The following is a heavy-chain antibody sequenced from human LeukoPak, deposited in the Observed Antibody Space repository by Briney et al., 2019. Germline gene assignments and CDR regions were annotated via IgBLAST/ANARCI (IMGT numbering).Heavy chain of an antibody. Sequence: GGSLRLSCVVSGITLSNYGMSWVRQAPGKGLEWVAGISDRGGSTNYADSVKGRFTISRDNAKNSLYLQMNSLRAEDTAVYYCARDGSADEPDYYDYYMDVWGKGTTVTVSS. J-gene: IGHJ6*03. V-gene: IGHV3-23*01. D-gene: IGHD3-16*01. CDR3: ARDGSADEPDYYDYYMDV. CDR1: GITLSNYG. CDR2: ISDRGGST.